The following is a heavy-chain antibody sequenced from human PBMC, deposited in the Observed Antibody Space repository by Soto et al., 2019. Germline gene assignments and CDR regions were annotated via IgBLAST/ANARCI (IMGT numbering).Heavy chain of an antibody. D-gene: IGHD4-17*01. CDR1: GFTFSSYS. V-gene: IGHV3-21*01. CDR2: ISSSSSYI. CDR3: ASPAISTLRTDYFDY. J-gene: IGHJ4*02. Sequence: EVQLVESGGGLVKPGGSLRLSCAASGFTFSSYSMNWVRQAPGKGLEWVSSISSSSSYIYYADSVKGRFTISRDNAKNSQYLQMNSLRAEDTAVYYCASPAISTLRTDYFDYWGQGTLVTVSS.